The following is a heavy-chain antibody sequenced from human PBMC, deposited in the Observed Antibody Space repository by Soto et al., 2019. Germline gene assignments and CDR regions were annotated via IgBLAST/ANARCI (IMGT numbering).Heavy chain of an antibody. Sequence: GGSLRLSCAASGFTFSSYAMSWVRQAPGKGLEWVSAISGSGGSTYYADSVKGRFTISRDNSKNTLYLQMNSLRAEDTAVYYCAKLLEAAGTILDEYYYYGMDVWGQGTTVTVSS. CDR3: AKLLEAAGTILDEYYYYGMDV. CDR1: GFTFSSYA. CDR2: ISGSGGST. D-gene: IGHD6-13*01. J-gene: IGHJ6*02. V-gene: IGHV3-23*01.